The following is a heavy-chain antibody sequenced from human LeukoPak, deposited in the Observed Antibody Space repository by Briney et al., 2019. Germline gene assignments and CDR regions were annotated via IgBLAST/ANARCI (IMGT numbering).Heavy chain of an antibody. J-gene: IGHJ6*03. CDR3: ARGALYYMDV. V-gene: IGHV3-11*01. CDR2: ISRSGSTK. Sequence: GGSLRLSCAASGFTFSDYNMRWIRQAPGKGLEWVSSISRSGSTKYYADSVKGRFIISRDNSKNTLYVQMNSLRAEDTAVYYCARGALYYMDVWGKGTTVTISS. CDR1: GFTFSDYN.